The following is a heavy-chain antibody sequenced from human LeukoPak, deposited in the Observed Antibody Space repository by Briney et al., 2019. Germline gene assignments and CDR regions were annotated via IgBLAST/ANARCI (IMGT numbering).Heavy chain of an antibody. D-gene: IGHD6-19*01. CDR3: ASLSSSGWYGERFDY. J-gene: IGHJ4*02. Sequence: GGSLRLSCAASGFTFSSYSMNWVRQALGKGLEWVSSISSSSSYIYYADSVKGRFTISRDNAKNSLYLQMNSLRAEDTAVYYCASLSSSGWYGERFDYWGQGTLVTVSS. V-gene: IGHV3-21*01. CDR2: ISSSSSYI. CDR1: GFTFSSYS.